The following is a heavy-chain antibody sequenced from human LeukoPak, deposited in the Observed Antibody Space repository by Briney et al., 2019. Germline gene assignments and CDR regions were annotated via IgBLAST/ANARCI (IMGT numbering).Heavy chain of an antibody. CDR2: IIPIFGTA. CDR3: ARPSVVVPAALDY. J-gene: IGHJ4*02. CDR1: GGTLSSYA. D-gene: IGHD2-2*01. Sequence: EASVKVSCKASGGTLSSYAISWVRQAPGQGLEWMGGIIPIFGTANYAQKFQGRVTITADESTSTAYMELSSLRSEDTAVYYCARPSVVVPAALDYWGQGTLVTVSS. V-gene: IGHV1-69*13.